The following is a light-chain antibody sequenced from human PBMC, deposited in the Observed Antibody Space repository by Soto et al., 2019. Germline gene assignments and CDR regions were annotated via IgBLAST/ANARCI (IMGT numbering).Light chain of an antibody. CDR2: GAS. J-gene: IGKJ3*01. CDR1: QDLRSN. V-gene: IGKV3-15*01. Sequence: EMVMTQSPATLSISPGERATLSCRASQDLRSNLAWYQQKPGQAPRLLIYGASTRATGIPDRFSGSGSGTEFTLTISSLQSEDFAVYYCQQYNNWPFTFGPGTKVDIK. CDR3: QQYNNWPFT.